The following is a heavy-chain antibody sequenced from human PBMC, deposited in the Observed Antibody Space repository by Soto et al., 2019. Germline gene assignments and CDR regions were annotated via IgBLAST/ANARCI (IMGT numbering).Heavy chain of an antibody. V-gene: IGHV1-2*02. D-gene: IGHD1-20*01. J-gene: IGHJ4*02. CDR1: GYTFTGYY. CDR2: INPNSGGT. Sequence: ASVKVSCKTSGYTFTGYYMHWVRQAPGQGLEWMGLINPNSGGTNYAKKFQGRVTMTRDTSISTAYMELSRLRSYDTAVYYCARDLYNRNDVAFHXWGQGTLVTVSX. CDR3: ARDLYNRNDVAFHX.